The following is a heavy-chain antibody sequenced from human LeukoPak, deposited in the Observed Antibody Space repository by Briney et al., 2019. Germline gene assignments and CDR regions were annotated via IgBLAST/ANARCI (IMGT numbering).Heavy chain of an antibody. CDR3: AKDGRDYGDYVDY. CDR2: IPYDGSNK. D-gene: IGHD4-17*01. CDR1: GFTFSSYG. J-gene: IGHJ4*02. V-gene: IGHV3-30*18. Sequence: GGSLRLSCAASGFTFSSYGMHWVRQAPGKELEWVAVIPYDGSNKYYADSVKGRFTISRDNSKNTLYLQMNSLRAEDTAVYYCAKDGRDYGDYVDYWGQGTLVTVSS.